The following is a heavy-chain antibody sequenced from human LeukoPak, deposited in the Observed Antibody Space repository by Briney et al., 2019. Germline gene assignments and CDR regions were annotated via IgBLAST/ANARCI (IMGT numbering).Heavy chain of an antibody. Sequence: GSLRLSCAGFGFPFSSYAMSWVRPAPGKGVEWVSAISGSGGSTYYADSVKGRFTISRDNSKNTLYLQMNSLRAEDTAVYYCAKLAIAARRPFDYWGQGTLVTVSS. J-gene: IGHJ4*02. CDR1: GFPFSSYA. CDR2: ISGSGGST. CDR3: AKLAIAARRPFDY. D-gene: IGHD6-6*01. V-gene: IGHV3-23*01.